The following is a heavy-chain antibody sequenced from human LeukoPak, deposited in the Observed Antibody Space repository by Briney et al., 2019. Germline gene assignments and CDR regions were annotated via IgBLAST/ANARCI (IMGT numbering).Heavy chain of an antibody. CDR1: GGSFSGYY. CDR2: INHSGST. CDR3: ARVGGTVTTVFDY. V-gene: IGHV4-34*01. J-gene: IGHJ4*02. D-gene: IGHD4-17*01. Sequence: SETLSLTCAVYGGSFSGYYWSWIRQPPGKGLEWIGEINHSGSTNYNPPLKSRVTISVDTSKNQFSLKLSSVTAADTAVYYCARVGGTVTTVFDYWGQGTLVTVSS.